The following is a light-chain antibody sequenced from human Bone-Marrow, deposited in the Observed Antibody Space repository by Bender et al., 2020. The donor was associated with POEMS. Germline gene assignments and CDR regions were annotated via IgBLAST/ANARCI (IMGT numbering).Light chain of an antibody. CDR1: HNDIGSYNY. V-gene: IGLV2-14*03. J-gene: IGLJ3*02. CDR2: EVR. Sequence: QSALTQPPPVSASPGQSVTIFCTGGHNDIGSYNYVSWYQQHPGKAPMVIIFEVRNRHSGISDRFSGSKSGNTASLTISRRQSDGEDDYYCSSDAGSSTQVFGGGTKVTVL. CDR3: SSDAGSSTQV.